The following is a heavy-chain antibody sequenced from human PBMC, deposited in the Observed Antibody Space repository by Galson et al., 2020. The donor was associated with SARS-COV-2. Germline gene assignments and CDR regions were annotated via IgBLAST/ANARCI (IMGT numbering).Heavy chain of an antibody. D-gene: IGHD2-15*01. J-gene: IGHJ3*02. V-gene: IGHV6-1*01. Sequence: SQTLSLTCAISGDSVSSNSAAWNWIRQSPSRGLEWLGRTYYRSRWSTDYAVSVKSRITINPETSKNQFSLQLKSVTPEDTAIYYCAGRVAGAGSLHSWGQGTMVIVSS. CDR2: TYYRSRWST. CDR1: GDSVSSNSAA. CDR3: AGRVAGAGSLHS.